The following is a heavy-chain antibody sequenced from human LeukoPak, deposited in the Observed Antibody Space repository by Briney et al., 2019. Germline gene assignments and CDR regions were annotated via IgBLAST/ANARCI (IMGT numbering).Heavy chain of an antibody. V-gene: IGHV3-21*01. CDR1: GFTFSGYS. CDR2: ISTTGYYI. J-gene: IGHJ4*02. CDR3: ARGGDCGTTSCYYFDF. D-gene: IGHD2-2*01. Sequence: PGGSLRLSCAASGFTFSGYSMNWVRQAPGKGLEWVSSISTTGYYIYYADSVKGRFSISRDNAKNLLYLQMNSLRAEDTAVYYCARGGDCGTTSCYYFDFWGQGTRVTVSS.